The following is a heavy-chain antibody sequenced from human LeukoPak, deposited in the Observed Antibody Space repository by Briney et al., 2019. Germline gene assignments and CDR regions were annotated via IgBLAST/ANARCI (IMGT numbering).Heavy chain of an antibody. CDR2: IDNDGSGT. J-gene: IGHJ5*01. V-gene: IGHV3-74*01. Sequence: GGSLRLSCAASGLTFSGYWVHWVRQAPGKGLVRVSRIDNDGSGTIYADSAKGRFTISRDNAKNTVHLQMNSLRVEDTAVYYCARDVPHNWFDSWGQGILVTVSS. CDR1: GLTFSGYW. CDR3: ARDVPHNWFDS.